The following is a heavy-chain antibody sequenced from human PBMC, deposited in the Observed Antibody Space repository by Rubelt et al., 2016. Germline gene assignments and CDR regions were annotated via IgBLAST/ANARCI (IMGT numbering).Heavy chain of an antibody. Sequence: QVQLQQWGAGLLKPSETLSLTCAVYGGSFSGYYWSWIRQPPGKGLEWIGEINHSGSTNYNPSLKSRVTISVDTSKNQFSLKLSSVTAADTAVYYCARSYYYDSYWFDPWGQGTLVTVSS. V-gene: IGHV4-34*01. CDR2: INHSGST. CDR3: ARSYYYDSYWFDP. CDR1: GGSFSGYY. J-gene: IGHJ5*02. D-gene: IGHD3-22*01.